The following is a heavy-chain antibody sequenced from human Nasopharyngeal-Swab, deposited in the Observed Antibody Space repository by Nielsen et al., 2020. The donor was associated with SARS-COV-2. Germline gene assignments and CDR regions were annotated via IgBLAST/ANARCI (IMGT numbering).Heavy chain of an antibody. CDR3: AFGYYGMDV. D-gene: IGHD3-16*01. V-gene: IGHV4-34*01. CDR1: GGSFSGYY. Sequence: SETLSLTCAVYGGSFSGYYWSWIRQPPGKGLEWIGEINHSGSTNYNPSLKSRATISVDTSKNQFSLKLSSVTAADTAVYYCAFGYYGMDVWGQGTTVTVSS. J-gene: IGHJ6*02. CDR2: INHSGST.